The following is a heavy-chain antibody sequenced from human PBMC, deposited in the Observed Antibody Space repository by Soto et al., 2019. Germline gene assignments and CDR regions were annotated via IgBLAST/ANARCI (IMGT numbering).Heavy chain of an antibody. Sequence: QVQLVQSGAEVKKPGASVKVSCKASGYTFTSYAMHWVRQAPGQRLEWMGWINAGNGNTKYSQKFQGRVTITRDTAASTAYMELSSLRSEDTAVYYCAREGSSGWYYFDYWGQGTLVTVSS. J-gene: IGHJ4*02. V-gene: IGHV1-3*01. CDR3: AREGSSGWYYFDY. D-gene: IGHD6-19*01. CDR2: INAGNGNT. CDR1: GYTFTSYA.